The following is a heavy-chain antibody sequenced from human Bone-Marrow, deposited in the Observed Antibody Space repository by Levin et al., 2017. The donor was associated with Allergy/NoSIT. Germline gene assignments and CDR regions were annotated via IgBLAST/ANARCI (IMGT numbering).Heavy chain of an antibody. J-gene: IGHJ4*02. Sequence: PGGSLRLSCAASGFTFSNYGMHWVRQAPGKGLEWVAVIWYDGSNKNYAESVKGRFTISRDNSRNTLYLQMNSLRAADTALYYSARDAFITMVRGYLDYWGQGALVTVSS. CDR1: GFTFSNYG. CDR3: ARDAFITMVRGYLDY. CDR2: IWYDGSNK. V-gene: IGHV3-33*01. D-gene: IGHD3-10*01.